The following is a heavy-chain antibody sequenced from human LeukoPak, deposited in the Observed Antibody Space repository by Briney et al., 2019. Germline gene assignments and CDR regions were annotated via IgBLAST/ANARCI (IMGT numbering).Heavy chain of an antibody. Sequence: SETLSLTCAVYGGSFSGYYWSWIRQPPGKGLVWIGEINHSGSTNYNPSLKSRVTISVDTSKNQFSLKLSSVTAADTAVYYCARGGRTAGDPADYWGQGTLVTVSS. V-gene: IGHV4-34*01. CDR3: ARGGRTAGDPADY. CDR2: INHSGST. D-gene: IGHD7-27*01. J-gene: IGHJ4*02. CDR1: GGSFSGYY.